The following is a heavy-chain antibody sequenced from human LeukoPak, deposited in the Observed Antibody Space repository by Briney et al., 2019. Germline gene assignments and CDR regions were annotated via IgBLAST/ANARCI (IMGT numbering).Heavy chain of an antibody. CDR3: ASSGNYYPYLLDY. D-gene: IGHD1-26*01. Sequence: GGSLRLSCAASGFTFSSYAMSWVRQAPGKGLEWVSAISGSGGYTYYADSVKGRFTISRDNSKNTLYLQMNSLRAEDTAVYYCASSGNYYPYLLDYWGQGTLVTVSS. V-gene: IGHV3-23*01. CDR2: ISGSGGYT. CDR1: GFTFSSYA. J-gene: IGHJ4*02.